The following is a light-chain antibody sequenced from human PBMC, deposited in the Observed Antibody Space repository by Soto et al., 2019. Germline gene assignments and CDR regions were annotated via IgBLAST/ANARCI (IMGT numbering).Light chain of an antibody. Sequence: EIVLTHSPATLSLSPWERATLSCRASQSVSSSYLAWYQQKPGQAPRLLIYGASTTATGIPARFSGSESGTEFTLTISSLQSEDFAVYNCQQYNKWPRTFGQGTKVDIK. CDR3: QQYNKWPRT. CDR2: GAS. J-gene: IGKJ2*01. V-gene: IGKV3-15*01. CDR1: QSVSSSY.